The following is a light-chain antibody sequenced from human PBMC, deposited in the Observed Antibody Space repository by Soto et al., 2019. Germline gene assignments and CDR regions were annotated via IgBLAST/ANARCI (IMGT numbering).Light chain of an antibody. J-gene: IGKJ1*01. V-gene: IGKV3D-20*02. Sequence: EIVLTQSPGNLSLSPGERATLSCRASQSVSNNYLAWYQQKPGQAPRLLIYGASNRATGIPDRFSGSGSGTDFTLTISSLESDDFAIYYCQQRYSWLRVFGPGTKVDIK. CDR3: QQRYSWLRV. CDR2: GAS. CDR1: QSVSNNY.